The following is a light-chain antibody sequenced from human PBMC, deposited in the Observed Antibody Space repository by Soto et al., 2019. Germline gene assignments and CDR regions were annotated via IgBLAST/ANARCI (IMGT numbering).Light chain of an antibody. CDR2: GAS. Sequence: EIVLTQSPGTLSLSPGERATLSCRASQSVSSTYLAWYQQRPGQAPRLLIYGASSRATGIPDRFSGSGSGTDFTLTISRLEPEDFAVYYCQQYGKTFGLGTKVEIK. J-gene: IGKJ1*01. CDR1: QSVSSTY. CDR3: QQYGKT. V-gene: IGKV3-20*01.